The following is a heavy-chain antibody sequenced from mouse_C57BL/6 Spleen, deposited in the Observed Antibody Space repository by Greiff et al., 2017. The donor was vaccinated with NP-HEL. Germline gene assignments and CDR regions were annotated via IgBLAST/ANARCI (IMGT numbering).Heavy chain of an antibody. Sequence: VQLQQPGAELVRPGSSVKLSCKASGYTFTSYWMDWVKQRPGQGLEWIGNIYPSDSETHYNQKFKDKATLTVDKSSSTAYMQLSSLTSEDSAVYYCARSKGYGYYYAMGYWGQGTSVTVSS. CDR3: ARSKGYGYYYAMGY. CDR1: GYTFTSYW. CDR2: IYPSDSET. V-gene: IGHV1-61*01. J-gene: IGHJ4*01. D-gene: IGHD2-10*02.